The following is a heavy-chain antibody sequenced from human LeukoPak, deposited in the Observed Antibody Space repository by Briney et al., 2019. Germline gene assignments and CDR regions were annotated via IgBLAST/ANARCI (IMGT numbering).Heavy chain of an antibody. CDR1: GGSISSYY. CDR2: INHGGST. Sequence: SETLSLTCTVSGGSISSYYWSWIRQPPGKGLEWIGEINHGGSTNYNPSLKSRVTISVDTSKNQFSLKLSSVTAADTAVYYCAIPRPGYSSGWFSWGQGTLVTVSS. V-gene: IGHV4-34*01. CDR3: AIPRPGYSSGWFS. J-gene: IGHJ5*02. D-gene: IGHD6-19*01.